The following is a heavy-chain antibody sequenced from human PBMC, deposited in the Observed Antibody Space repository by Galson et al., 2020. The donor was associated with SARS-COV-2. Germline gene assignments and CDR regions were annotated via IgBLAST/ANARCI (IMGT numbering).Heavy chain of an antibody. V-gene: IGHV3-21*01. J-gene: IGHJ4*01. Sequence: GGSLRLSCSASGFTFSDHNMIWVRQAPGQGLEWVSSISGSTSYKYYADSVKGRFTISRDNAKNSLYLQMDSLRAEDTGVYYCARDMASTKGPSVFPLAPCSRSTSGGTAALGCLVKDYW. CDR1: GFTFSDHN. D-gene: IGHD6-25*01. CDR2: ISGSTSYK. CDR3: ARDMASTKGPSVFPLAPCSRSTSGGTAALGCLVKDY.